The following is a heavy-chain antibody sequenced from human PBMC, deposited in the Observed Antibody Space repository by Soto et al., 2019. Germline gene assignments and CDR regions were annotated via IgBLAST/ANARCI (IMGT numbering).Heavy chain of an antibody. CDR3: ARSGENDYGLDY. V-gene: IGHV1-8*01. CDR2: MNPNSGNT. J-gene: IGHJ4*02. D-gene: IGHD4-17*01. CDR1: GYTFTSYD. Sequence: ASVKVSCKASGYTFTSYDINWVRQATGQGLEWMGWMNPNSGNTGYAQKFQGRVTMTRNTSISTAYLQWSSLKASDTAMYYCARSGENDYGLDYWGQGTLVTVSS.